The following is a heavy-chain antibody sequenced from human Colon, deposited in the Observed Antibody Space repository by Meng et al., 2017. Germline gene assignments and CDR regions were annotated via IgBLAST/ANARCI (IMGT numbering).Heavy chain of an antibody. D-gene: IGHD3-3*01. V-gene: IGHV1-3*04. J-gene: IGHJ4*02. CDR1: GYSFTTYS. Sequence: QVQLVQSGAEVKKPGASAKVSCKASGYSFTTYSMHWVRQAPGQGLEWMAWINTANGNAVYSETFQGRLTITRDASASTVNMELSSLGSEDTAVYYCATDFSPRGDYWGQGTRVTGAS. CDR3: ATDFSPRGDY. CDR2: INTANGNA.